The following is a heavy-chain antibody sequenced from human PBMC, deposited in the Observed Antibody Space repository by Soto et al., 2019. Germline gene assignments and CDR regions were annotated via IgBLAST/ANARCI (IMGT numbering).Heavy chain of an antibody. CDR1: GFNFRSYE. D-gene: IGHD3-10*01. CDR2: ISGSASST. V-gene: IGHV3-48*03. J-gene: IGHJ2*01. Sequence: EVQLVESGGGLVQPGGSLRLSCAASGFNFRSYEMNWVRQAPGKGLEWVSYISGSASSTFYAASVKGRFTISRDNAKNSLYLQMNSLRAEDTAVYYCTRGRPGGWYFDLWGRGTLVTVSS. CDR3: TRGRPGGWYFDL.